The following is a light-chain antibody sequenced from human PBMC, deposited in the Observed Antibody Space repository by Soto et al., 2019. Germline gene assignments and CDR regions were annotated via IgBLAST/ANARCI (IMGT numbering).Light chain of an antibody. CDR1: SSDVGGYNY. V-gene: IGLV2-8*01. CDR3: CSYAGSNNFPYV. Sequence: QSALTQPPSASGSPGQSVTISCTGTSSDVGGYNYVSWYQQHPGKAPKLMIYEVSKRPSGVPDRFSGSKSGNTASLTVSGLQAEYEADYYCCSYAGSNNFPYVFGTGTKVTVL. J-gene: IGLJ1*01. CDR2: EVS.